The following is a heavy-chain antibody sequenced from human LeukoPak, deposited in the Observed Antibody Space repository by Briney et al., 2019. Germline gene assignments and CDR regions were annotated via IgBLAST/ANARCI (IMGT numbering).Heavy chain of an antibody. J-gene: IGHJ4*02. CDR1: GNYW. CDR3: AKDSIISFDY. D-gene: IGHD5-24*01. V-gene: IGHV3-23*01. CDR2: ISGSGGST. Sequence: GSLRLSCAASGNYWMHWVRQAPGKGLEWVSAISGSGGSTYYADSVKGRFTISRDNSKNTLYLQMNSLRAEDTAVYYCAKDSIISFDYWGQGTLVTVSS.